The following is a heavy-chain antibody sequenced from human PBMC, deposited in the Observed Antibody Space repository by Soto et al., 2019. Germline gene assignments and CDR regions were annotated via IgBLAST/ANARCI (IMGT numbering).Heavy chain of an antibody. D-gene: IGHD4-17*01. CDR1: GYSFTNSW. J-gene: IGHJ4*01. CDR3: ARLKDYGDSFDY. V-gene: IGHV5-51*01. CDR2: IYPGDSDA. Sequence: GESLKISCKGSGYSFTNSWIGWVRQMPGKGLEWMGIIYPGDSDARYMPSFQGQITFSADKSINTAYLQWRSLKASDTAIYYCARLKDYGDSFDYWGQGTLVTVSS.